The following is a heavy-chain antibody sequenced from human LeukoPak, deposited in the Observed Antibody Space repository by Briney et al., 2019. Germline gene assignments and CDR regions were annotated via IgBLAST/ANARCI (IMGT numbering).Heavy chain of an antibody. D-gene: IGHD6-19*01. CDR1: GYTFTGYY. J-gene: IGHJ3*02. V-gene: IGHV1-2*02. CDR2: INPNSGGT. CDR3: ARGRFYSSGWNQHPQGDAFDI. Sequence: GASVKVSCKASGYTFTGYYMHWVRQAPGQGLEWMGWINPNSGGTNYAQKFQGRVTMTRDTSISTAYMELSRLRSDGTAVYYCARGRFYSSGWNQHPQGDAFDIWGQGTMVTVSS.